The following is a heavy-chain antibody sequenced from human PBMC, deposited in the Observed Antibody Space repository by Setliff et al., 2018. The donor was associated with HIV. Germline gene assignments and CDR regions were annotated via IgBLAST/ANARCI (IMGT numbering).Heavy chain of an antibody. Sequence: SETLSLTCFVSGVSISDHYWGWIRQPPGKGLEWIGYIYASGSTNYNPSLKSRVTISVDTSKNQFSLKLYSVTAADTAMYYCARPGGSYGDYGWYLRFWGQGTLVTVSS. CDR2: IYASGST. J-gene: IGHJ4*02. V-gene: IGHV4-4*09. D-gene: IGHD4-17*01. CDR3: ARPGGSYGDYGWYLRF. CDR1: GVSISDHY.